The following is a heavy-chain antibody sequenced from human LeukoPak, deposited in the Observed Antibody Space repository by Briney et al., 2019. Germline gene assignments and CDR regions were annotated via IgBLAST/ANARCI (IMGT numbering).Heavy chain of an antibody. J-gene: IGHJ4*02. CDR1: GFTFSSYS. V-gene: IGHV1-2*02. Sequence: GGSLRLSCAASGFTFSSYSMNWVRQAPGQGLEWMGWINPNSGGTNYAQKFQGRVTMTRDTSISTAYIELSRLRSDDTAVYYCARDMGITMVPGVYDYWGQGTLVTVSS. CDR2: INPNSGGT. D-gene: IGHD3-10*01. CDR3: ARDMGITMVPGVYDY.